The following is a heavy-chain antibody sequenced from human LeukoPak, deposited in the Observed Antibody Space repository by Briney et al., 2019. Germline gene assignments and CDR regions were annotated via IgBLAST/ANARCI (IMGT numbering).Heavy chain of an antibody. Sequence: PGGSLRPSCAASEFTFTSYELNWVRQAPGKGLEWVSYISSSGNTISYADSVKGRFTISRDNSKNTLYLQMNSLRAEDTAVYYCARGYSGSLPDWYFDLWGRGTLVTVSS. CDR1: EFTFTSYE. V-gene: IGHV3-48*03. CDR3: ARGYSGSLPDWYFDL. D-gene: IGHD1-26*01. J-gene: IGHJ2*01. CDR2: ISSSGNTI.